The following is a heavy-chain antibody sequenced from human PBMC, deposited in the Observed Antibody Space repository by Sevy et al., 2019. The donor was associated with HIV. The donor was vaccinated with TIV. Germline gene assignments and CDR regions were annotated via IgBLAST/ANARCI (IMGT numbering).Heavy chain of an antibody. CDR2: LSLVCGEI. V-gene: IGHV3-23*01. CDR3: AREGCTKPHDY. J-gene: IGHJ4*02. CDR1: GFTFSKYS. D-gene: IGHD2-8*01. Sequence: GGSLRLSCAASGFTFSKYSMSWVRQPPGKGRDGVSTLSLVCGEINYADSVKGRFTISRDNSKSSVYLQMNNLRPEDTAVYYCAREGCTKPHDYWGQGTLVTVSS.